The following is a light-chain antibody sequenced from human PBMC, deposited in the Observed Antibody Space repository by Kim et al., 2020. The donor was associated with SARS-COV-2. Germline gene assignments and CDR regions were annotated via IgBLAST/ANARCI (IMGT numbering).Light chain of an antibody. V-gene: IGKV1-5*03. J-gene: IGKJ2*01. CDR3: QHYDDYQYT. Sequence: SASVGDRVTLTCRASQSIRSWLAWYQQQPGQAPKLLIYEASSLASGVPARFSGSGSGTEFTLTIRSLQPDDFATYYCQHYDDYQYTFGQGTKLEI. CDR1: QSIRSW. CDR2: EAS.